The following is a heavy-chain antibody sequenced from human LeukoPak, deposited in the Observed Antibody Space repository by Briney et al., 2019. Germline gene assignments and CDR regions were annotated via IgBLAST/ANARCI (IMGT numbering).Heavy chain of an antibody. D-gene: IGHD3-22*01. V-gene: IGHV1-69*04. Sequence: SVKVSCKASGGSFNSYVITWVRQAPGQGLEWMGRMIPILNVANFAQKFQGRLTITADKSTNTAHMELSSLRSEDTAVYYCTREGVYSPDGSGYHRDAFDIWGQGTVVTVSS. CDR3: TREGVYSPDGSGYHRDAFDI. J-gene: IGHJ3*02. CDR2: MIPILNVA. CDR1: GGSFNSYV.